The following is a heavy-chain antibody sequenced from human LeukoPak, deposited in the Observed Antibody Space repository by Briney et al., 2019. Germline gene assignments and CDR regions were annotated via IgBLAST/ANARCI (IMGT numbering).Heavy chain of an antibody. Sequence: SETLSLTCTVSGGSITSGGYYWGWIRQPPGKGLEWIGSIYYSGSTYYNPSLKSRVTISVDTSKNQFSLKLSSVTAADTAVYYCARGYSRQPNPLDYWGQGTLVTVSS. CDR3: ARGYSRQPNPLDY. CDR2: IYYSGST. V-gene: IGHV4-39*01. CDR1: GGSITSGGYY. D-gene: IGHD5-12*01. J-gene: IGHJ4*02.